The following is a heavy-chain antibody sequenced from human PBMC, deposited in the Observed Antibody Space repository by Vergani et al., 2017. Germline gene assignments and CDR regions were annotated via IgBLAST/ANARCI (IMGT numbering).Heavy chain of an antibody. D-gene: IGHD2-2*01. CDR2: INPNSGGT. CDR3: ARDYGYCSSTSCPNWFDP. CDR1: GYTFTGYY. V-gene: IGHV1-2*02. Sequence: QVQLVQSGAEVKKPGASVKVSCKASGYTFTGYYMHWVRQAPGQGLEWMGWINPNSGGTKYAQKFQGRVTMTRDTSIRTAYMELSRLRSDDTAVYYCARDYGYCSSTSCPNWFDPWGQGTLVTVSS. J-gene: IGHJ5*02.